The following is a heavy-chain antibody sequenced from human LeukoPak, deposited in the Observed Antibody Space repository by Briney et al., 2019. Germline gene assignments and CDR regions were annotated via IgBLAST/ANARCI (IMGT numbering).Heavy chain of an antibody. V-gene: IGHV3-7*03. Sequence: GGSLRLCCAASGFTFSSYWMSWVRQAAGKGLEWVANIKQDGSEKYYVDPVKGQFTISRDNAKNSLYLQMNSLRAEDTAVYYCARTPSMWPDAFDIWGQGTMVTVSS. CDR1: GFTFSSYW. CDR3: ARTPSMWPDAFDI. CDR2: IKQDGSEK. D-gene: IGHD2/OR15-2a*01. J-gene: IGHJ3*02.